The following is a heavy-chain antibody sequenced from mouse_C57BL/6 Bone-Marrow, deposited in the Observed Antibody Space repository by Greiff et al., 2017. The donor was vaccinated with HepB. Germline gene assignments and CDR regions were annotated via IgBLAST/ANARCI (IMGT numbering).Heavy chain of an antibody. CDR3: ARSWYGYPYAMDY. CDR1: GYTFTSYW. D-gene: IGHD2-2*01. CDR2: IDPSDSET. J-gene: IGHJ4*01. V-gene: IGHV1-52*01. Sequence: VQLQQPGAEPVRPGSSVKLSCKASGYTFTSYWMHWVKQRPIQGLEWIGNIDPSDSETHYNQKFKDKATLTVDKSSSTAYMQLSSLTSEDSAVYYCARSWYGYPYAMDYWGQGTSVTVSS.